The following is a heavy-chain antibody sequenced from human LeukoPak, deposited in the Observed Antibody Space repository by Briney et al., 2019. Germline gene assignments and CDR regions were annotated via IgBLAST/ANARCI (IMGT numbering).Heavy chain of an antibody. J-gene: IGHJ4*02. CDR3: AKDFGRSVVVTAILDY. CDR2: ISYDGSNK. CDR1: GFTFSSYA. Sequence: PGGSLRLSCAASGFTFSSYAMHWVRQAPGKGLEWVAVISYDGSNKYYADSVKGRFTISRDNSKNTLYLQMNSLRAEDTAVYYCAKDFGRSVVVTAILDYWGQGTLVTVSS. D-gene: IGHD2-21*02. V-gene: IGHV3-30*04.